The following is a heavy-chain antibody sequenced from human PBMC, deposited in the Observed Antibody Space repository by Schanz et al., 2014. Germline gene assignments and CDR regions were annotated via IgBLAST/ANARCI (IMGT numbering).Heavy chain of an antibody. CDR2: IDYAGST. V-gene: IGHV3-66*01. CDR3: ASPPISVAGRLADY. D-gene: IGHD6-19*01. Sequence: VQLVESGGGVVQPGRSLRLSCAASGFKFTDYAMTWVRQAPGKGLEWVSLIDYAGSTNYADSVKGRMTVSRDTSKNALFLQMNNLRAEDTAVYYCASPPISVAGRLADYWGQGILVAVSS. CDR1: GFKFTDYA. J-gene: IGHJ4*02.